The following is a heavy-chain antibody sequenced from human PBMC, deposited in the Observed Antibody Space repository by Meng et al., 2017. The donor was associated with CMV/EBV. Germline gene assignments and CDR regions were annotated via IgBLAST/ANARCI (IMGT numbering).Heavy chain of an antibody. D-gene: IGHD2-2*01. V-gene: IGHV3-30-3*01. CDR3: TTGVVPAALAPYGMDV. CDR1: GFTFSSYA. J-gene: IGHJ6*02. Sequence: GESLKISCAASGFTFSSYAMHWVRQAPGKGLEWVAVISYDGSNKYYADSVKGRFTISRDNSKNTLYLQMNSLKTEDTAVYYCTTGVVPAALAPYGMDVWGQGTTVTVSS. CDR2: ISYDGSNK.